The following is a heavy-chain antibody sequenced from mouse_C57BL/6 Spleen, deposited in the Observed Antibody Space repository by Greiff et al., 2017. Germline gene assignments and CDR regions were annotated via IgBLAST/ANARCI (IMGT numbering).Heavy chain of an antibody. V-gene: IGHV10-1*01. CDR2: IRSKSNNYAT. D-gene: IGHD2-10*02. CDR1: GFSFNTYA. CDR3: VSGGRAYGNCSYYAMDY. J-gene: IGHJ4*01. Sequence: EVKLVESGGGLVQPKGSLKLSCAASGFSFNTYAMNWVRQAPGKGLEWVARIRSKSNNYATYYADSVKDRFTISRDDSESMLYLQMNNLKTEDKAMYCCVSGGRAYGNCSYYAMDYWGQRNSVTVSS.